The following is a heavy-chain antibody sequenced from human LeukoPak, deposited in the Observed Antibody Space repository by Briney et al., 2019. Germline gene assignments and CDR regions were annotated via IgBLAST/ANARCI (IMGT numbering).Heavy chain of an antibody. D-gene: IGHD2-15*01. CDR3: ARDGGSGGRLFDS. V-gene: IGHV3-30*04. J-gene: IGHJ4*02. CDR2: ISYDGRNK. CDR1: GFTFSNYA. Sequence: GGSLRLSCAASGFTFSNYAMNWVRQAPGKGLEWVAVISYDGRNKYYADSVKGRFTISRDNSKNTLYLQMNSLRPEDTAVYYCARDGGSGGRLFDSWGQGTLVTVSS.